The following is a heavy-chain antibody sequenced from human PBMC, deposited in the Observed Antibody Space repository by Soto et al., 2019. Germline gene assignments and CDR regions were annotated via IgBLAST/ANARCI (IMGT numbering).Heavy chain of an antibody. V-gene: IGHV4-39*01. D-gene: IGHD6-13*01. CDR3: ASQQLVHYYYGLDV. CDR1: GGSISSSSYC. J-gene: IGHJ6*02. CDR2: IYYSGST. Sequence: LETLPLTCTVSGGSISSSSYCWGWIRKPPGKGLEWIGSIYYSGSTYYNPSLKSRVTISVDTSKNQFSLKLSSVTAADTAVYYCASQQLVHYYYGLDVWGQGTTVTVSS.